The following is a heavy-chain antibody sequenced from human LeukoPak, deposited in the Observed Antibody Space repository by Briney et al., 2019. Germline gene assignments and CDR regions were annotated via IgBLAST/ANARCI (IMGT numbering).Heavy chain of an antibody. CDR1: GYTFTSYA. CDR3: ARGGDVGYYDSSGYYNFDY. Sequence: GASVKVFCKASGYTFTSYAMNWVRQAPGQGLEWMGWINTNTGNPTYAQGFTGRFVFSLDTSVSTAYLQISSLKAEDTAVYYCARGGDVGYYDSSGYYNFDYWGQGTLVTVSS. CDR2: INTNTGNP. D-gene: IGHD3-22*01. V-gene: IGHV7-4-1*02. J-gene: IGHJ4*02.